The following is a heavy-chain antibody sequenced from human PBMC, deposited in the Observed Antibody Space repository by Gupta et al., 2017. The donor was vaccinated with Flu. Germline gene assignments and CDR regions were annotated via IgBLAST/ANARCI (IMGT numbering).Heavy chain of an antibody. CDR2: IRSTAYGGTT. CDR1: GFTFGDYA. V-gene: IGHV3-49*03. CDR3: TRVEGYCSSTSCSPGFDP. D-gene: IGHD2-2*01. Sequence: EVQLVESGGGLVQPGRSLRLSCTASGFTFGDYAMRWFRQAPGTGLEWVGFIRSTAYGGTTEYAASVKGRFTISRDDSKSIAYLQMNSLKTEDTAVYYCTRVEGYCSSTSCSPGFDPWGQGTLVTVSA. J-gene: IGHJ5*02.